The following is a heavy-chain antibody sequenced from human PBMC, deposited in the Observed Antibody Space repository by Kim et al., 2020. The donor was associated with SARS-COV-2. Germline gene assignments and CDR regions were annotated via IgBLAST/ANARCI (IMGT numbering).Heavy chain of an antibody. D-gene: IGHD6-13*01. Sequence: SETLSLTCAVSGGSISSYYWSWIRQPPGKGLEWIGYIYYSGSTNYNPSLKSGVTISVDTSKNQFSLKLSSVPAADTAVYYCSRGGGRSWGHAAFDVGGQG. CDR1: GGSISSYY. J-gene: IGHJ3*01. V-gene: IGHV4-59*08. CDR2: IYYSGST. CDR3: SRGGGRSWGHAAFDV.